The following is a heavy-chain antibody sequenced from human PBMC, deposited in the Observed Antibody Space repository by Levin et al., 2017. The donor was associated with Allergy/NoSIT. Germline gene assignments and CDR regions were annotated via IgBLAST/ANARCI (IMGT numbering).Heavy chain of an antibody. Sequence: SETLSLTCTVSGGSVSSGSYYWSWIRQPPGKGLEWIGYIYYSGSTNYNPSLKSRVTISVDTSKNQFSLKLSSVTAADTAVYYCARNVDGGNAYNWFAPWGQGTLVTVSS. V-gene: IGHV4-61*01. D-gene: IGHD4-23*01. CDR2: IYYSGST. CDR1: GGSVSSGSYY. CDR3: ARNVDGGNAYNWFAP. J-gene: IGHJ5*02.